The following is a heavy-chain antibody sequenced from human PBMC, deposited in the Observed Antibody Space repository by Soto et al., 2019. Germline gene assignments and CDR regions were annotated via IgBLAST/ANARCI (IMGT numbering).Heavy chain of an antibody. CDR1: GDSVSSNSAA. V-gene: IGHV6-1*01. CDR3: ARDRAPRYGDFNWFDP. D-gene: IGHD4-17*01. J-gene: IGHJ5*02. Sequence: PSQTLSLTCAISGDSVSSNSAAWNWIRQSPSRGLEWLGRTYYRSKWYNDNAVSVKSRITINPDTSKKQLSLQLNSVTPEDTAVYYCARDRAPRYGDFNWFDPWGQGTLVTVSS. CDR2: TYYRSKWYN.